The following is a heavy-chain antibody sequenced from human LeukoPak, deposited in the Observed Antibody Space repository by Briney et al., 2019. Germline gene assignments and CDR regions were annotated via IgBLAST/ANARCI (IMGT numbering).Heavy chain of an antibody. Sequence: GESLRLSCAASGFTFSAYWMIWVRQAPGKGLAWVANIIEDGNLKYYVDSVKGRFTISRDNTKNSLYLQMKSLRADDTAVYYCARVGKNGWDFDHWGQGTLVTVSS. CDR2: IIEDGNLK. CDR1: GFTFSAYW. V-gene: IGHV3-7*01. D-gene: IGHD6-19*01. CDR3: ARVGKNGWDFDH. J-gene: IGHJ4*02.